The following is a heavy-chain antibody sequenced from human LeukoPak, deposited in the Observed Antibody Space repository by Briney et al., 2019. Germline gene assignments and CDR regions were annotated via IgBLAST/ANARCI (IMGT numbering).Heavy chain of an antibody. CDR3: ARGAMASPDY. CDR1: GFTFSYYS. Sequence: PGGSLRLSCVASGFTFSYYSMNWVRQTPGKGLEWISYISNSSSIIYYRDSVKGRFTISRDNAKNSLYLQMNSLRVEDTATYYCARGAMASPDYWGLGTLVSVSS. J-gene: IGHJ4*02. V-gene: IGHV3-48*04. CDR2: ISNSSSII. D-gene: IGHD2-8*01.